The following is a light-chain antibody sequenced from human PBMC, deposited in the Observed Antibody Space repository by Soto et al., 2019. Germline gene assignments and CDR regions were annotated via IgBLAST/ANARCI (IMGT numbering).Light chain of an antibody. V-gene: IGKV3-20*01. Sequence: EIVLTQSPGTVSVSPGERATLSCRAIQSVSSNYLAWHQQKPGQAPRLLIYGASSRAAGIPDRFRGSGSGTDFTLTISSLEPEDVAVYYCQQYGSSPFTFGPGTKVDVK. J-gene: IGKJ3*01. CDR3: QQYGSSPFT. CDR1: QSVSSNY. CDR2: GAS.